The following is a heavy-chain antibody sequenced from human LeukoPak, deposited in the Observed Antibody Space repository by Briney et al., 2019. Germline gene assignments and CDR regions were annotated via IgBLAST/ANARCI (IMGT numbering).Heavy chain of an antibody. V-gene: IGHV1-18*01. Sequence: ASVKVSCKASGYTFTSYGISWVRQAPGQGLEWMGWISAYNGNTNYAQKLQGRITMTTDTSTSTAYMDLRSLRSDHTAVYYCARDYYDSSGYLRDYWGQGTLVTVSS. D-gene: IGHD3-22*01. CDR3: ARDYYDSSGYLRDY. CDR1: GYTFTSYG. J-gene: IGHJ4*02. CDR2: ISAYNGNT.